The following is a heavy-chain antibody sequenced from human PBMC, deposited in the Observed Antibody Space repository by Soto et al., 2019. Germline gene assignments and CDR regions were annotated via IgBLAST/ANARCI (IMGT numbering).Heavy chain of an antibody. Sequence: ASVKVSCKASGYTFTSYDINWVRQATGQGLEWMGWMNPNSGSTFYADSVKGRFTISRDNAKNTVYLQMNSLRVEDTAVYYCARGIQYRYGMDVWGQGTTVTVSS. CDR3: ARGIQYRYGMDV. D-gene: IGHD4-4*01. J-gene: IGHJ6*02. V-gene: IGHV1-8*01. CDR2: MNPNSGST. CDR1: GYTFTSYD.